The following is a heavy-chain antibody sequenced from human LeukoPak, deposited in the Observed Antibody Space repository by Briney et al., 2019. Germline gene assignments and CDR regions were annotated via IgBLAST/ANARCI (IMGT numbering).Heavy chain of an antibody. CDR3: ATGLPYSGSYYGVIDY. CDR2: FDPEDGET. V-gene: IGHV1-24*01. Sequence: ASVKVSCKVSGYTLTELPMHWVRQAPGKGLEWMGGFDPEDGETIYAQKFQGRVTMTEDTSTDTAYMELSSLRSEDTAVYYCATGLPYSGSYYGVIDYWGQGTLVTVSS. J-gene: IGHJ4*02. CDR1: GYTLTELP. D-gene: IGHD1-26*01.